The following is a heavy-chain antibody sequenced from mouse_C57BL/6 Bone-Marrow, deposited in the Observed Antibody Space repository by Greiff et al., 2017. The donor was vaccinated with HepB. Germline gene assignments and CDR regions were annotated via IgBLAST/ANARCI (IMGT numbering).Heavy chain of an antibody. D-gene: IGHD2-3*01. CDR2: IHPNSGSI. Sequence: QVQLQQPGAELVKPGASVKLSCKASGYTFTSYWMHWVKQRPGQGLEWIGMIHPNSGSINYNEKFKSKATLTVDKSSSTAYMQLSSLTSEDSAVYYCARGYDGYYVLAYWGQGTLVTVSA. CDR3: ARGYDGYYVLAY. CDR1: GYTFTSYW. V-gene: IGHV1-64*01. J-gene: IGHJ3*01.